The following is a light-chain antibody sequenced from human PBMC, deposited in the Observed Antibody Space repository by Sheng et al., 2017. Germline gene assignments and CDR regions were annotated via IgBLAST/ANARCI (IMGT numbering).Light chain of an antibody. V-gene: IGLV2-23*01. CDR2: EGS. Sequence: QSALTQPASVSGSPGQSITISCTGTSSDVGSYNLVSWYQQHPGKAPKLMIYEGSKRPSGFSNRFSGSKSGNTASLTISGLQAEDEADYYCCSYAGSRTLVFGGGTKLTVL. CDR3: CSYAGSRTLV. CDR1: SSDVGSYNL. J-gene: IGLJ2*01.